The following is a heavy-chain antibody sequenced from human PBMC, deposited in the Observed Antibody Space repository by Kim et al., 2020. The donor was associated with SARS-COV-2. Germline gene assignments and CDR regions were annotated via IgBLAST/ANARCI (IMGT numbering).Heavy chain of an antibody. CDR1: GFMFSGSE. V-gene: IGHV3-48*03. J-gene: IGHJ4*02. CDR2: ISSSGSAI. D-gene: IGHD5-18*01. Sequence: GGSLRLSCAASGFMFSGSEMNWVRQAPGKGLEWVSYISSSGSAIYYADSVKGRFTISRDNAKKSLYLHMNSLRAEDTAVYYSARGGYTYGLGYWGQGTLVTASS. CDR3: ARGGYTYGLGY.